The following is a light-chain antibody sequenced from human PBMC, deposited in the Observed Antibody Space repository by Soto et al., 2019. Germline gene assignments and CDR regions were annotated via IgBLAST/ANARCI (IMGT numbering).Light chain of an antibody. CDR2: AAS. Sequence: DIQMTQSPSPLSASVRGTVTITCRASQGISNYLAWCQQKLGKVPKLLTYAASTLQSGVPCRFSGIRPGTDLTLTISCLQPEGVASFYCQKYNSAPRTFGQGTKVGIK. CDR3: QKYNSAPRT. CDR1: QGISNY. V-gene: IGKV1-27*01. J-gene: IGKJ1*01.